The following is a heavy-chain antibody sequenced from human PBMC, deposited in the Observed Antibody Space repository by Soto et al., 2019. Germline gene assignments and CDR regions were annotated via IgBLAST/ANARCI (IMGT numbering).Heavy chain of an antibody. CDR3: ARVAVSVVAATLGAFDI. V-gene: IGHV4-4*02. Sequence: QVQLQESGPGLVKPSGTLSLTCAVSGGSISSSNWWSWVRQPPGQGLEWIGEIYHSGSTNYNPSLKSRVTISVDKSKNQFSLKLSSVTAADTAVYYCARVAVSVVAATLGAFDIWGQGTMVTVSS. J-gene: IGHJ3*02. D-gene: IGHD2-15*01. CDR1: GGSISSSNW. CDR2: IYHSGST.